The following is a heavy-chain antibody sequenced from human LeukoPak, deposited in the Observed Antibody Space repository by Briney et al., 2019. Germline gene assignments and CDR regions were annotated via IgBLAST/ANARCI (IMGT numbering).Heavy chain of an antibody. CDR1: GFIFSRYG. D-gene: IGHD3-16*01. J-gene: IGHJ4*02. V-gene: IGHV3-23*01. CDR3: AKGEGEN. Sequence: GGSLRLSCAASGFIFSRYGMSWVRQAPGKGLEWVSAISDSGGSTYYADSVKGRITISRDNSMNTLHLQMNSLRAEDTAVYYCAKGEGENWGQGTLVTVSS. CDR2: ISDSGGST.